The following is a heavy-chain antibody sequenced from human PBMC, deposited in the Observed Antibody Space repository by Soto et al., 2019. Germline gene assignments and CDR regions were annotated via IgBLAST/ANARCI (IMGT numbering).Heavy chain of an antibody. V-gene: IGHV3-23*01. CDR1: GFTFSSYA. D-gene: IGHD2-2*01. Sequence: PGGSLRLSCAASGFTFSSYAMSWVRQAPGKGLEWVSAISGSGGSTYYADSVKGRFTISRDNSKNALYLQMNSLRAEDTAVYYCAKDVRSTNAFDIWGQGTMVTVSS. CDR2: ISGSGGST. J-gene: IGHJ3*02. CDR3: AKDVRSTNAFDI.